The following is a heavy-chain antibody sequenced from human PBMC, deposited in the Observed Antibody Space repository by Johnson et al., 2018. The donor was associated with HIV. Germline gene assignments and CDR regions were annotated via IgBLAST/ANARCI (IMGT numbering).Heavy chain of an antibody. V-gene: IGHV3-30*09. D-gene: IGHD3-22*01. CDR2: ISSDGSNK. CDR3: AREHRYYYDSSGYYRGDAFDI. Sequence: QVQLVESGGGVVQPGRSLRLSCAASGFTFSSYAMHGVRQAPGKGLEWVAVISSDGSNKYYADSVMGRFAISRDTSKTTLYLQMNSLRAEDTAVYYCAREHRYYYDSSGYYRGDAFDIWGQGTMVTVSS. CDR1: GFTFSSYA. J-gene: IGHJ3*02.